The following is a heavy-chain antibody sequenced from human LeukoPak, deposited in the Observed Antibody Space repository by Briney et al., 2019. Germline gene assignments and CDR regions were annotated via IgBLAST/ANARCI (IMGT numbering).Heavy chain of an antibody. CDR1: GFTFSSYW. J-gene: IGHJ3*02. CDR3: ATLYGYYYDSSGEFDAFDI. CDR2: INSDGSST. Sequence: PGGSLRLSCAASGFTFSSYWMHWVRQAPGKGLVWVSRINSDGSSTSYAYSVKGRFTISRDNAKNTLYLQMNSLRAEDTAVYYCATLYGYYYDSSGEFDAFDIGGQGTMVTVSA. V-gene: IGHV3-74*01. D-gene: IGHD3-22*01.